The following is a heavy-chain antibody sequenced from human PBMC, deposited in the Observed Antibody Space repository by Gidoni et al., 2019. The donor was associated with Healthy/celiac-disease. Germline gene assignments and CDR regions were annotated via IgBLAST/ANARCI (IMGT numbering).Heavy chain of an antibody. D-gene: IGHD2-2*01. J-gene: IGHJ6*02. Sequence: QVQLVESGGGVVQPGRSLRPSCAASGFTFSSYAMHWVRQAPGKGLEWVAVISYDGSNKYYADSVKGRFTISRDNSKNALYLQMNSLRAEDTAVYYCARDDNIVVVPAAPYYYYYGMDVWGQGTTVTVSS. CDR2: ISYDGSNK. V-gene: IGHV3-30-3*01. CDR1: GFTFSSYA. CDR3: ARDDNIVVVPAAPYYYYYGMDV.